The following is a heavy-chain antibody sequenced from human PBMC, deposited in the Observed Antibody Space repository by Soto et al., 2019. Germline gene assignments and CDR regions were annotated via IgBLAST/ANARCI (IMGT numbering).Heavy chain of an antibody. CDR2: IYYSGST. J-gene: IGHJ5*02. D-gene: IGHD2-2*01. CDR1: GGYVRGYY. Sequence: SQTQSVPCAVYGGYVRGYYWSWIRQHPGKGPEWIGYIYYSGSTNYNPSLKSRVTISADTSKNQFSLKLSSVAAPATAVYYCARLVGYCSSTSCYPWFDLWGQGTLVTVSS. V-gene: IGHV4-59*08. CDR3: ARLVGYCSSTSCYPWFDL.